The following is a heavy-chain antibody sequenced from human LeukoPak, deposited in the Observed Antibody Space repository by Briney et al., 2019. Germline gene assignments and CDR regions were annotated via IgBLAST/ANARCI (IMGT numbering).Heavy chain of an antibody. Sequence: ASVKVSCKASGYTFTNYGISWVRQAPGQGLEWMGWISAYNGDTNYAQKLQGRVTMTTDTSTSTAYMELRSLRSDDTAVYYCARDVGWDYYDSSGYYEFDYWGQGTLVTVSS. J-gene: IGHJ4*02. D-gene: IGHD3-22*01. CDR3: ARDVGWDYYDSSGYYEFDY. CDR2: ISAYNGDT. CDR1: GYTFTNYG. V-gene: IGHV1-18*01.